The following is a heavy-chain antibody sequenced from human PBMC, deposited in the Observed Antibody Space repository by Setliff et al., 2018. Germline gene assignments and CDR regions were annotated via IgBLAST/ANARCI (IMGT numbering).Heavy chain of an antibody. D-gene: IGHD1-1*01. V-gene: IGHV4-59*12. CDR3: RQAVVGRDVFDV. J-gene: IGHJ3*01. CDR2: IDHSGGT. Sequence: PSETLSLTCTVSGGSLSSFYWSWIRQSPGRGLDWIGYIDHSGGTSYNPSFESRVAISADTSRIQFSLKLRSVTAADTALYYCRQAVVGRDVFDVWGQGTVVTVSS. CDR1: GGSLSSFY.